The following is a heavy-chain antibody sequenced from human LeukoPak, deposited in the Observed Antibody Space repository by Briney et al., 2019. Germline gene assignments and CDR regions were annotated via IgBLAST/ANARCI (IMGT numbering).Heavy chain of an antibody. Sequence: SGTLSLTCAVYGGSFSGHYWSWIRQPPGKGLEWIGYIYYSGSTKYKPSLKSRVTISVDTSKNQFSLKLSSVTAADTAVYYCARGRFLDAFDIWGQGTMVTVSS. V-gene: IGHV4-59*11. J-gene: IGHJ3*02. D-gene: IGHD3-3*01. CDR2: IYYSGST. CDR3: ARGRFLDAFDI. CDR1: GGSFSGHY.